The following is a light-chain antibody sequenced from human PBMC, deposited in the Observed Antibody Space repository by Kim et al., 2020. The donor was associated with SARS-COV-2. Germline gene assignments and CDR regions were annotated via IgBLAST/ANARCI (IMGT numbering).Light chain of an antibody. CDR1: NIGRKN. Sequence: VALGQTAIITCGGNNIGRKNVHWYQQKPGQAPVLVMYRNSDRPSGIPERFSGSNSGNTATLTISRAQAGDEADYYCQVWDSGTVFGGGTQLTVL. CDR3: QVWDSGTV. J-gene: IGLJ2*01. V-gene: IGLV3-9*01. CDR2: RNS.